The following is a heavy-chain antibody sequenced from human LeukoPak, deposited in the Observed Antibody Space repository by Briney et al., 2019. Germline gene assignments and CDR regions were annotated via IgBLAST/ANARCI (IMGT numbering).Heavy chain of an antibody. D-gene: IGHD5-12*01. Sequence: ASVKVSCKASGYTFTGYYMHWVRQAPGQGLESMGWINPNSGGTHYAQKFQGRVTMTRDTSISTAYMELSRLRSDDTAVYYCARDYSGYPELWGFDYWGQGTLVTVSS. J-gene: IGHJ4*02. CDR1: GYTFTGYY. CDR2: INPNSGGT. CDR3: ARDYSGYPELWGFDY. V-gene: IGHV1-2*02.